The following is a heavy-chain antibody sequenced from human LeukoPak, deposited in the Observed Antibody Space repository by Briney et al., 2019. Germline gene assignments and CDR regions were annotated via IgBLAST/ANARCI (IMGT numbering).Heavy chain of an antibody. CDR3: ARQNPSGSYGYYFDY. CDR1: GVTIRSYY. J-gene: IGHJ4*02. V-gene: IGHV4-59*08. CDR2: IYYSGST. Sequence: AETLTLTCTVSGVTIRSYYRSWIRQPPGKGLEWIAYIYYSGSTNYNPSLKSRVTISVDTSKNQFSLKLSSVTAADTAVYYCARQNPSGSYGYYFDYWGQGNLVTVSS. D-gene: IGHD1-26*01.